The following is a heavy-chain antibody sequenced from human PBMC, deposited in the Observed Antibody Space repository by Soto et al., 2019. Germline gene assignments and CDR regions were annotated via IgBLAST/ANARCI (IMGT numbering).Heavy chain of an antibody. CDR1: GYSFTSYW. V-gene: IGHV5-51*01. CDR2: IYPGDSDT. D-gene: IGHD3-3*01. J-gene: IGHJ6*02. Sequence: GESLKISCKGSGYSFTSYWIGWVRQMPGKGLEWMGIIYPGDSDTRYSPSFQGQVTISADKSISTAYLQWSSLKASDTAMYYCATLGPYYDFWSGYYTGIHYYGMDVWGQGTTVTVSS. CDR3: ATLGPYYDFWSGYYTGIHYYGMDV.